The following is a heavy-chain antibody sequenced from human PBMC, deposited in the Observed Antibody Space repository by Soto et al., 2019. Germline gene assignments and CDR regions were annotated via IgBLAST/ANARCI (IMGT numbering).Heavy chain of an antibody. CDR3: AKDMAYGGNSGPFDY. Sequence: EVQLVESGGVVVQPGGSLRLSCAASGFTFDDYTMHWVRQAPGKGLEWVSLIFWDGSNTHYADSVKGRFTISRDNRKNSLYLQMDRLRTEDTAWYYCAKDMAYGGNSGPFDYWGQGTLVTVSS. J-gene: IGHJ4*02. CDR1: GFTFDDYT. CDR2: IFWDGSNT. V-gene: IGHV3-43*01. D-gene: IGHD4-17*01.